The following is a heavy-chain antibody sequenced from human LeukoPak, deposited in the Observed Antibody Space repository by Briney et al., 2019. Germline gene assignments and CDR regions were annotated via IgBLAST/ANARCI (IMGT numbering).Heavy chain of an antibody. J-gene: IGHJ4*02. V-gene: IGHV3-30*18. Sequence: GGSLRLSCAASGFTFSSYGMHWVRQAPGKGLEWVAVISYDGSNKYYADSVKGRFTISRDNSKNTLYLQMNSLRAEDTAVYYCAKDMGSSPPTELDYWGQGTLVTVSS. CDR3: AKDMGSSPPTELDY. CDR1: GFTFSSYG. D-gene: IGHD1-26*01. CDR2: ISYDGSNK.